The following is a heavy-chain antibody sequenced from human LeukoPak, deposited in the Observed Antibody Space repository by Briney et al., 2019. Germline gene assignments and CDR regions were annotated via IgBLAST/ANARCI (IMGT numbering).Heavy chain of an antibody. J-gene: IGHJ4*02. CDR1: GVTFSSYS. Sequence: GGSLRLSCAASGVTFSSYSMNWVRQAPGKGLEWVSSISSSSSYIYYADSVKGRFTISRDNAKNSLYLQMNSLRAEDTAVYYCARDVKVDTAMVPGYWGQGTLVTVSS. CDR2: ISSSSSYI. V-gene: IGHV3-21*01. CDR3: ARDVKVDTAMVPGY. D-gene: IGHD5-18*01.